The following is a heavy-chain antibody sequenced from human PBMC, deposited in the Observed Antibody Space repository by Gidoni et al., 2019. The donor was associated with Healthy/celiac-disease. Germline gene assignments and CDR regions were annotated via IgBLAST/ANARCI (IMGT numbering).Heavy chain of an antibody. V-gene: IGHV1-69*01. Sequence: QVQLVQSGAEVKKPGSSVKVSCKASGGTLGSYAIIWVRQAPGQGLEWMGGIIPIFGKANYAQKFQGRVTITADESTSTAYMELSSLRSEDTALYYCARFTMVRGVITHYYYYGMDVWGQGTTVTVSS. CDR2: IIPIFGKA. D-gene: IGHD3-10*01. CDR1: GGTLGSYA. J-gene: IGHJ6*02. CDR3: ARFTMVRGVITHYYYYGMDV.